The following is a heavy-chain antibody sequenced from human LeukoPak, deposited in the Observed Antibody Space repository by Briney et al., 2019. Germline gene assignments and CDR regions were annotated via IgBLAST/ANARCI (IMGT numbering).Heavy chain of an antibody. CDR1: GFTFSDYY. J-gene: IGHJ4*02. V-gene: IGHV3-11*04. Sequence: GGSLRLSCAASGFTFSDYYMSWIRQAPGKGLEWVSYISSSGSTIYYADSVKGRFTISRDNSKNTLYLQMNSLRAEDTAVYYCARDYDILTGYAYYFDYWGQGTLVTVSS. D-gene: IGHD3-9*01. CDR3: ARDYDILTGYAYYFDY. CDR2: ISSSGSTI.